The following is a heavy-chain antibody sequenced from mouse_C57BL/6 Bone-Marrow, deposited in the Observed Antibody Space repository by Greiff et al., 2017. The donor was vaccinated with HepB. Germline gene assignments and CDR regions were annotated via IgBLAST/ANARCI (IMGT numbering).Heavy chain of an antibody. D-gene: IGHD1-1*01. CDR3: ARPYYYGSILFAY. V-gene: IGHV1-22*01. J-gene: IGHJ3*01. CDR1: GYTFTDYN. CDR2: INPNNGGT. Sequence: EVQLQQSGPELVKPGASVKMSCKASGYTFTDYNMHWVKQSHGKSLEWIGYINPNNGGTSYNQKFKGKATLTVNKSSSTAYMELRSLTSEDSAVYYCARPYYYGSILFAYWGQGALVTVSA.